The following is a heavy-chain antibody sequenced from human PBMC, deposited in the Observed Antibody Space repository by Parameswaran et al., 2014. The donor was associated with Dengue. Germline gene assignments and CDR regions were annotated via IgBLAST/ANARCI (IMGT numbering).Heavy chain of an antibody. D-gene: IGHD3-3*01. CDR3: ARDHGVWSGYWFDP. V-gene: IGHV3-7*01. Sequence: VRQAPGKGLEWVANIKQDGSEKYYVDSVKGRFTISRDNAKNSLYLQMNSLRAEDTAVYYCARDHGVWSGYWFDPGPGTLVTVSS. J-gene: IGHJ5*02. CDR2: IKQDGSEK.